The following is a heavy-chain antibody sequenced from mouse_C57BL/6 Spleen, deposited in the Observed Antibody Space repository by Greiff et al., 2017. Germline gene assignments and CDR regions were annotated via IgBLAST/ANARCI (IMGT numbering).Heavy chain of an antibody. D-gene: IGHD2-4*01. V-gene: IGHV1-69*01. CDR1: GYTFTSYW. CDR3: ARNDYAAWFAY. J-gene: IGHJ3*01. CDR2: IDPSDSYT. Sequence: VQLQQPGAELVMPGASVKLSCKASGYTFTSYWMHWVKQRPGQGLEWIGEIDPSDSYTNYNQMFTGKSTLTVDKSSCTAYMQLSSLTSEDSAVYYCARNDYAAWFAYWGQGTLVTVSA.